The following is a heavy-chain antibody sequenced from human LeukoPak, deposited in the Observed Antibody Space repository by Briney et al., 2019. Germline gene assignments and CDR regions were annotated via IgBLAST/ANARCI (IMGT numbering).Heavy chain of an antibody. V-gene: IGHV3-72*01. D-gene: IGHD4-23*01. CDR3: ARDLDYGGNSDAFDI. CDR1: GFTFSDHY. J-gene: IGHJ3*02. Sequence: GGSLRLSCAASGFTFSDHYMDWVRQAPGKGLELVGRSRNKATSYTTKYAASVKGRFIISRDDSKNSLYLQMNSLKTEDTAVYYCARDLDYGGNSDAFDIWGQGTMVTVSS. CDR2: SRNKATSYTT.